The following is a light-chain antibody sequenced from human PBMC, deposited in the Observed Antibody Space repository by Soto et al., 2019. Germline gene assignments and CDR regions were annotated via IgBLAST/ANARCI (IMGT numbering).Light chain of an antibody. CDR3: QQYNNGPLWT. CDR2: GAS. V-gene: IGKV3-15*01. CDR1: QSVSSN. J-gene: IGKJ1*01. Sequence: EIVMTQSPATLSVSPGVRATLSCRASQSVSSNLAWYQQKPSQAPRLLIYGASTRATGIPARFSVSGSGTEFTLTISSLQSEDFAVYYCQQYNNGPLWTVGQGTKVEIK.